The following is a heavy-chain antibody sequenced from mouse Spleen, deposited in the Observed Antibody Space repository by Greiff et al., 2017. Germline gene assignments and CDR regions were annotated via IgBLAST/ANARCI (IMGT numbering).Heavy chain of an antibody. CDR2: SRNKANDYTT. V-gene: IGHV7-1*01. CDR3: ARDAPMDY. CDR1: GFTFSDFY. Sequence: DVKLVESGGGLVQSGRSLRLSCATSGFTFSDFYMEWVRQAPGKGLEWIAASRNKANDYTTEYSASVKGRFIVSRDTSQSILYLQMNALRAEDTAIYYCARDAPMDYWGQGTSVTVSS. J-gene: IGHJ4*01.